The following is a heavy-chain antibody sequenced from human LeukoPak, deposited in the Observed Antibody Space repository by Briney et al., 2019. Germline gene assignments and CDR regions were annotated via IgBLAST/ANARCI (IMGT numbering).Heavy chain of an antibody. Sequence: SETLSLTCTVSGGSISSGGYYWSWIRQYPGKGLEWIGYIHYSGSTYYNPSLSSRVTISVDRSTNHFSLKVSSVTAADTAVYYCAGDAIDSNYFDFWGQGTLVTVSS. D-gene: IGHD4-11*01. CDR3: AGDAIDSNYFDF. V-gene: IGHV4-31*03. CDR1: GGSISSGGYY. CDR2: IHYSGST. J-gene: IGHJ4*02.